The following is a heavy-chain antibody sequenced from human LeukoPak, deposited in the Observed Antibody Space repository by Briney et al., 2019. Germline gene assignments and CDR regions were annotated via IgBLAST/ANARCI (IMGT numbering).Heavy chain of an antibody. CDR3: ARDPQPTYGDYYYYYGMDV. V-gene: IGHV1-46*01. CDR1: GYTFTSYY. D-gene: IGHD4-17*01. CDR2: INPSGGST. J-gene: IGHJ6*02. Sequence: GASVKVSCKASGYTFTSYYMHWVRQAPGQGLEWMGIINPSGGSTSYAQKFQGRVTMTRDTSTSTVYMELSSLRSEDTAVYYCARDPQPTYGDYYYYYGMDVWGQGTTVTVSS.